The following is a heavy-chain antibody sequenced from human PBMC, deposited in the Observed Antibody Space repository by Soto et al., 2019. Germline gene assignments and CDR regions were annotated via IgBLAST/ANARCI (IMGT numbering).Heavy chain of an antibody. CDR2: INGDTGRT. J-gene: IGHJ6*02. Sequence: QAQLVQSGAEVMKPGDSVTISCEASGLNLESYSVHWVRQAPGQRLEWMGQINGDTGRTKYSPTFQGRVTMTRDQSAQAANLELRSLRSEDSGVYYCARGSGTSKYFSYAVDVWGQGTTVSVSS. V-gene: IGHV1-3*01. D-gene: IGHD1-1*01. CDR1: GLNLESYS. CDR3: ARGSGTSKYFSYAVDV.